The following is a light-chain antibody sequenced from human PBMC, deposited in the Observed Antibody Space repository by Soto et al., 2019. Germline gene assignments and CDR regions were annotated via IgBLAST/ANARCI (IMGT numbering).Light chain of an antibody. CDR1: QSINDW. V-gene: IGKV1-5*01. CDR2: DAS. CDR3: QQYNSYSPAT. J-gene: IGKJ1*01. Sequence: DIQMTQSPSTLSASVGDRVTITCRASQSINDWLAWYQQKPGKAPKLLIFDASTLESGVPSRFSGRGSETEFTLTISSLQPDDFATYYCQQYNSYSPATFGQGTKVDIK.